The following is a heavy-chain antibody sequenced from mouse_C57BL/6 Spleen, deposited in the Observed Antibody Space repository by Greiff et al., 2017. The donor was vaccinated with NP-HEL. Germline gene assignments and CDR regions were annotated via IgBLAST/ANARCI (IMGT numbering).Heavy chain of an antibody. J-gene: IGHJ3*01. D-gene: IGHD1-1*01. V-gene: IGHV1-74*01. CDR3: AIWPTTVVERFAY. Sequence: QVQLKQPGAELVKPGASVKVSCKASGYTFTSYWMHWVKQRPGQGLEWIGRIHPSDSDTNYNQKFKGKATLTVDKSSSTAYMQLSSLTSEDSAVYYCAIWPTTVVERFAYWGQGTLVTVSA. CDR2: IHPSDSDT. CDR1: GYTFTSYW.